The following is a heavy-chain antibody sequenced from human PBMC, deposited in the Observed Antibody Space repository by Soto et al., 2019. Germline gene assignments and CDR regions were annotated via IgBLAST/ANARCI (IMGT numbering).Heavy chain of an antibody. CDR2: ISGYNGNT. D-gene: IGHD6-19*01. CDR3: ARIADCSGWYEGSQGGVYYYYGMDV. V-gene: IGHV1-18*01. J-gene: IGHJ6*02. Sequence: ASVKVSCKASGYTFTSYGISWVRQAPGQGLEWMGWISGYNGNTNLAQKLQGRVTMTTDTPTSTAFMELRSLRSDDTAVYYCARIADCSGWYEGSQGGVYYYYGMDVWGQGTTVTVS. CDR1: GYTFTSYG.